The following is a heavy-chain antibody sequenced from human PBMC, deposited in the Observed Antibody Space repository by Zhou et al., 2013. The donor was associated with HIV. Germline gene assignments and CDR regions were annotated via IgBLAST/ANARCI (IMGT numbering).Heavy chain of an antibody. CDR2: IIPIFGTA. Sequence: QVQLVQSGAEVKKPGSSVKVSCKASGGTFSSYAISWVRQAPGQGLEWMGGIIPIFGTANYAQKFQGRVTITTDESTSTAYMELSSLRSEDTAVYYCARGVAGTHYYYYYGMDVWGQGDHGHRLL. V-gene: IGHV1-69*05. CDR1: GGTFSSYA. CDR3: ARGVAGTHYYYYYGMDV. D-gene: IGHD6-19*01. J-gene: IGHJ6*02.